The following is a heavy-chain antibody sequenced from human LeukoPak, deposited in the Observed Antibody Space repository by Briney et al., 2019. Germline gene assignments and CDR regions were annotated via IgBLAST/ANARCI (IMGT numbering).Heavy chain of an antibody. V-gene: IGHV4-39*01. Sequence: SETLSLTCTVSGGSISSSSYYWGWIRQPPGKGLEWIGSIYYSGSTYYNPSLKSRVTISVDTSKNQFSLKLSSVTAADTAVYYCARGLSSWFDPWGQGTLVTVSS. CDR2: IYYSGST. J-gene: IGHJ5*02. CDR3: ARGLSSWFDP. CDR1: GGSISSSSYY. D-gene: IGHD2-2*01.